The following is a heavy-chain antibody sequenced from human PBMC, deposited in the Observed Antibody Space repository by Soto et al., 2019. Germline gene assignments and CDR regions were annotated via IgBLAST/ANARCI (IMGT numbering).Heavy chain of an antibody. D-gene: IGHD5-18*01. CDR2: MNPNSGNT. J-gene: IGHJ6*02. CDR1: GYTFTSYD. Sequence: ASVKVSCKASGYTFTSYDINWVRQATGQGLEWMGWMNPNSGNTGYAQKFQGRVTMTRNTSISTAYMELSSLRSEDTAVYYCARGGYSYGYYYYYGMDVWGQGTTVTVSS. V-gene: IGHV1-8*01. CDR3: ARGGYSYGYYYYYGMDV.